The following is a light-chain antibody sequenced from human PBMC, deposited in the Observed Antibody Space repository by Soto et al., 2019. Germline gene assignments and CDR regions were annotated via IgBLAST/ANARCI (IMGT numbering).Light chain of an antibody. J-gene: IGLJ1*01. V-gene: IGLV2-14*01. CDR2: EVS. CDR1: RSDVGGYNY. CDR3: SSYTSLSIDYV. Sequence: QSALTQPASVSGSPGQSITISCTGTRSDVGGYNYVSWYQQHPGKAPKLMIYEVSNRPSGVSNRFSGSKSGNTASLTISGLQAEDEADYYCSSYTSLSIDYVFGTGTKVTVL.